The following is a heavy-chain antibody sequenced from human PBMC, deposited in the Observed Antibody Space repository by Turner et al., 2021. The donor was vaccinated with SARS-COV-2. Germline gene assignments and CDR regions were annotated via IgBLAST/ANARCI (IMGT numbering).Heavy chain of an antibody. CDR3: ARDGGDQSGGAFDI. CDR2: INSTGYII. D-gene: IGHD2-21*01. Sequence: HLVASGGGLVKPGGSLTLSCVASGFSLSDYYMSWVRQAPGKGLEWLSYINSTGYIINSADSVKGRFTVSRDNAKNSLSLVMDSLRAEDTAVYYCARDGGDQSGGAFDIWGQGTMVTVSS. CDR1: GFSLSDYY. J-gene: IGHJ3*02. V-gene: IGHV3-11*04.